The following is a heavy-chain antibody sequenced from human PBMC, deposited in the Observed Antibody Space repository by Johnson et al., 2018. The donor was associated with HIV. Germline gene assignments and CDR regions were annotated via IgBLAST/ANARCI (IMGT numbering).Heavy chain of an antibody. V-gene: IGHV3-30-3*01. CDR1: GFTFISYA. CDR2: ISYDGSNK. CDR3: AVGREGGNYQGGAFDI. D-gene: IGHD1-26*01. Sequence: QVQLVESGGGVVQPGRSLRLSCAASGFTFISYAMHWVRQAPGKGLEWVALISYDGSNKYDAESVKGRFTISRDNSKNTLYLQMNSLIAEDTAGDYCAVGREGGNYQGGAFDIWGQGTMVTVSS. J-gene: IGHJ3*02.